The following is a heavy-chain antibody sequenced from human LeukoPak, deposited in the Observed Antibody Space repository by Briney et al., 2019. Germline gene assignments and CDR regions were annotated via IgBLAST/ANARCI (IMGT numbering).Heavy chain of an antibody. J-gene: IGHJ4*02. Sequence: ESLKISCKGSGYSFTSYWIGWVRQMPGKGLEWMGIIYPGDSETRYSPSFQGQVTISADKSISTAYLQWSSLKASDTAMYYCARSDLYYDSSGYPDYFDYWGQGTLVTVSS. V-gene: IGHV5-51*01. CDR2: IYPGDSET. CDR1: GYSFTSYW. CDR3: ARSDLYYDSSGYPDYFDY. D-gene: IGHD3-22*01.